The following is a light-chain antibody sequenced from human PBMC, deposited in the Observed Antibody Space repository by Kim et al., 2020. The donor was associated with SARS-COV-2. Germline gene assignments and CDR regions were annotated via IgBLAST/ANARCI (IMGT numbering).Light chain of an antibody. CDR1: SGSIASNY. J-gene: IGLJ2*01. CDR3: QSYDSGIVV. CDR2: EDN. V-gene: IGLV6-57*03. Sequence: GKTVPISCPRSSGSIASNYVQWYQQRPGSAPTTVIYEDNQRPSGVPDRFSGSIDSSSNSASLTISGLKTEDEADYYCQSYDSGIVVFGGGTKVTVL.